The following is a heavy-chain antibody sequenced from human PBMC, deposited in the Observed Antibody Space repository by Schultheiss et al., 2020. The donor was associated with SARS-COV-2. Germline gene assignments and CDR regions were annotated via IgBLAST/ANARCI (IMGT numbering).Heavy chain of an antibody. CDR2: IYYSGNT. V-gene: IGHV4-31*03. J-gene: IGHJ4*02. Sequence: SQTLSLTCTVSGGSISSGTYYWTWIRQHPGKGLEWIGHIYYSGNTNYNPSLKSRVSISVDTSKNQFSLRLTSLTAADTALYYCARQPSRTRSGLDYWGQGILVTVSS. CDR1: GGSISSGTYY. D-gene: IGHD2-2*01. CDR3: ARQPSRTRSGLDY.